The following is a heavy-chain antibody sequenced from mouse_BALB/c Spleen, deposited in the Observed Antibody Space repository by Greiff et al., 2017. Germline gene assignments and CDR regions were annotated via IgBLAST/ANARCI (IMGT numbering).Heavy chain of an antibody. V-gene: IGHV3-8*02. D-gene: IGHD2-3*01. CDR3: ARFYDGYYVAWFAY. CDR2: ISYSGST. J-gene: IGHJ3*01. Sequence: VQLKESEPSLVKPSQTLSLTCSVTGDSITSGYWNWIRKFPGNKLEYMGYISYSGSTYYNPSLKSRISITRDTSKNQYYLQLNSVTTEDTATYYCARFYDGYYVAWFAYWCQGTLVTVSA. CDR1: GDSITSGY.